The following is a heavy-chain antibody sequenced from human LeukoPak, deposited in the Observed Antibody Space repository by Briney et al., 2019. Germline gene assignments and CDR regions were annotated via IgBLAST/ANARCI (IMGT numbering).Heavy chain of an antibody. CDR2: INHSGST. Sequence: PSETLSLTCAVYGGSFSGYYWSWIRQPPGKGLEWIGEINHSGSTNYNPSLKSRVTISVDTSKNQFSLKLSSVTAADTAVYYCAIYSGHDYYYYYYYMDVWGKGTTVTVSS. D-gene: IGHD5-12*01. J-gene: IGHJ6*03. CDR1: GGSFSGYY. V-gene: IGHV4-34*01. CDR3: AIYSGHDYYYYYYYMDV.